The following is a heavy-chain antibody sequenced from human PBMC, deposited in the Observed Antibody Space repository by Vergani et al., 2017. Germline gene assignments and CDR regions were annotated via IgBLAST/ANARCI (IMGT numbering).Heavy chain of an antibody. D-gene: IGHD6-19*01. V-gene: IGHV4-61*02. CDR2: IYTSGAT. J-gene: IGHJ4*02. Sequence: QVQLQESGPGLVKPSQTLSLTCTVSGGSFSTGGQSWTWLRQSAGKGLEWIGRIYTSGATNYNPSLRSRAIMSVDAYTKQFSLKLTSVTAADTAVYFCARQRPGSGWSPGDFDDWGQGILVTVSS. CDR3: ARQRPGSGWSPGDFDD. CDR1: GGSFSTGGQS.